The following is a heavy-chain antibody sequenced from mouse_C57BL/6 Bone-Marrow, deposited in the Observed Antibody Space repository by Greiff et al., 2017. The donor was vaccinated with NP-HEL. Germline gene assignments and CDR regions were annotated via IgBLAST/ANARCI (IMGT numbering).Heavy chain of an antibody. D-gene: IGHD2-10*01. CDR2: SSDGGSYT. CDR3: ARDALLGYYAMDY. J-gene: IGHJ4*01. Sequence: EVMLVESGGGLVKPGGSLKLSCAASGFTFSSYAMSWVRQTPEKRLEWVATSSDGGSYTYYPDNVKGRFTISRDNAKNNLYLQMSHLKSEDTAMYYCARDALLGYYAMDYWGQGTSVTVSS. CDR1: GFTFSSYA. V-gene: IGHV5-4*01.